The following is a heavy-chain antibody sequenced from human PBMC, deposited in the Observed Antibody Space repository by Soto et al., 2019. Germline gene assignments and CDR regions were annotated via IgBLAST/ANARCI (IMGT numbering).Heavy chain of an antibody. V-gene: IGHV4-61*01. Sequence: QVQLQESGPGQVKPSETLSLTCTVSGGSIISARYYWSWVRQPPGKGLEWIGYIYYTGTTNYNPSLKSRVTISVDTSKNQFSLNLNSVSAADTAVYYCARAILQTGGDLDYWGQGALVTVSS. CDR1: GGSIISARYY. D-gene: IGHD2-8*02. CDR3: ARAILQTGGDLDY. CDR2: IYYTGTT. J-gene: IGHJ4*02.